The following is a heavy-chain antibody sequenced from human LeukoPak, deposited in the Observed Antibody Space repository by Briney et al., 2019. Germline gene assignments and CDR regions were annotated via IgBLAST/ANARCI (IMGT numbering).Heavy chain of an antibody. CDR1: EYALTELS. Sequence: ASVTVSCKVSEYALTELSIHWVRQTPRKGLECMGGFDPEAGETIYTQKFQGRVTMTEDTSTDTAYMELSSLTSDDTAVYYCAAISTPMTRRAYHFDSWGQGTLGTVSS. V-gene: IGHV1-24*01. CDR3: AAISTPMTRRAYHFDS. J-gene: IGHJ4*02. D-gene: IGHD3-22*01. CDR2: FDPEAGET.